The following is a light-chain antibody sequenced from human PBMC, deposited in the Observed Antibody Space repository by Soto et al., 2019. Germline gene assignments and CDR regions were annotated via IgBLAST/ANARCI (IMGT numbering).Light chain of an antibody. Sequence: QSALTQPRSVSGSPGQSVTISCTGTSSDVGGYNYVSWYQQHPGKAPKLMIYDVSKGPSGVPDRLSGAKSGNTASLTISGLQPEDEADYYCCSYAGSSWVFGGGTKLTVL. CDR2: DVS. CDR3: CSYAGSSWV. J-gene: IGLJ3*02. CDR1: SSDVGGYNY. V-gene: IGLV2-11*01.